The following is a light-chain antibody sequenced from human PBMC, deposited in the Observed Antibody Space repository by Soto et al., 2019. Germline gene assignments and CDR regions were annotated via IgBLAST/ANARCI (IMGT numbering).Light chain of an antibody. V-gene: IGKV3-15*01. Sequence: EVVMTQSPATLSASPGERVTLSRRASQSVGSNLAWYQQKPGQVPTLLIYDASSRTIGLPARFTGSGSGTEFTLTISSLQSEDFAVYYCQQYNKWSPWTFGQGTKVEIK. CDR1: QSVGSN. CDR3: QQYNKWSPWT. CDR2: DAS. J-gene: IGKJ1*01.